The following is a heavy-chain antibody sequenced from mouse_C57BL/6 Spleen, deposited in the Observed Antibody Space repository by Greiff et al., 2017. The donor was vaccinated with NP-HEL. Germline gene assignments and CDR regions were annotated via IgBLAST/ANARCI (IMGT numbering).Heavy chain of an antibody. CDR3: ARRKVYGYYDYAMDY. CDR2: IYPGSGNT. CDR1: GYSFTSYY. V-gene: IGHV1-66*01. Sequence: VQLQESGPELVKPGASVKISCKASGYSFTSYYIHWVKQRPGQGLEWIGWIYPGSGNTKYNEKFKGKATLTADTSSSTAYMQLSSLTSEDSAVYYCARRKVYGYYDYAMDYWGQGTSVTVSS. D-gene: IGHD2-3*01. J-gene: IGHJ4*01.